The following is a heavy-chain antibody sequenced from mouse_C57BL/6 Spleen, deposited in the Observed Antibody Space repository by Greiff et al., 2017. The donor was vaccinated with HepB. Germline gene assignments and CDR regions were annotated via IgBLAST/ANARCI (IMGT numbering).Heavy chain of an antibody. Sequence: EVKVVESGGGLVKPGGSLKLSCAASGFTFSDYGMHWVRQAPEKGLEWVAYISSGSSTIYYADTVKGRFTISRDNAKNTLFLQMTSLRSEETAMYYCASLYYYGSIPYAMDYWGQGTSVTVSS. CDR1: GFTFSDYG. CDR3: ASLYYYGSIPYAMDY. CDR2: ISSGSSTI. J-gene: IGHJ4*01. V-gene: IGHV5-17*01. D-gene: IGHD1-1*01.